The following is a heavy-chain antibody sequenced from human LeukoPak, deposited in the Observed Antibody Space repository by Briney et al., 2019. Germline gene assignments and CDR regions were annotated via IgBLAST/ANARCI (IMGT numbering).Heavy chain of an antibody. J-gene: IGHJ4*02. CDR3: AREGYYGSGSPPSLYFDY. CDR2: ISNSGDAT. Sequence: GRSLRLSCAASGFTFSNYAMSWVRQAPGKGLEWVSTISNSGDATYYADSVKGRFTISRDNSRSTLYLQMNSLRPEDTAIYYCAREGYYGSGSPPSLYFDYWGQGTLVTVSS. D-gene: IGHD3-10*01. CDR1: GFTFSNYA. V-gene: IGHV3-23*01.